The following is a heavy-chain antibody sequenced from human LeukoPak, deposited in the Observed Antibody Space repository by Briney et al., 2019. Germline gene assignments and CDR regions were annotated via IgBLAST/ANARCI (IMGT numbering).Heavy chain of an antibody. Sequence: QPGGSLRLSCSASGFTFSTYGMQWVRQAPGKGLEWVAFIRSDGSEKYYADSVKGRFTIFRDNSKNILSLQMNSLRVEDTAIYYCAKGHTDSSGYYYFDFWGQGTLVTVSS. CDR3: AKGHTDSSGYYYFDF. CDR1: GFTFSTYG. J-gene: IGHJ4*02. D-gene: IGHD3-22*01. V-gene: IGHV3-30*02. CDR2: IRSDGSEK.